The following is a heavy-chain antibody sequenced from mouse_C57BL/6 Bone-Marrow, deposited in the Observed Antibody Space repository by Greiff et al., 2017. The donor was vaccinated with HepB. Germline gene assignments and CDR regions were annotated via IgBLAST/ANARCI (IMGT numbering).Heavy chain of an antibody. J-gene: IGHJ3*01. Sequence: VQLQQSGAELVKPGASVKLSCTASGFNIKDYYMHWVKQRTEQGLEWIGRIDPEDGETKYDPKFQGKATITADTSSNTAYLQLSSLTSEDTAVYYCARGGNYWFAYWGQGTLVTVSA. D-gene: IGHD2-1*01. CDR2: IDPEDGET. CDR3: ARGGNYWFAY. V-gene: IGHV14-2*01. CDR1: GFNIKDYY.